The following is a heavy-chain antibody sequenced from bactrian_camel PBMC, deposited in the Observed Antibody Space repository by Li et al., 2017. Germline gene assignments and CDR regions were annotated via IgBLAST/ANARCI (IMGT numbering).Heavy chain of an antibody. V-gene: IGHV3S53*01. D-gene: IGHD2*01. CDR2: IDSDGRT. Sequence: HVQLVESGGGSVQAGGSPRLSCAASGYFRAYSMGWFRLAPGKEREGVATIDSDGRTSYSESVKGRLTISEDSEDNGKNILYLQMNSLKPEDTGMYYCAADVAGGYCLDVLQYNSWGQGTQVTVS. CDR3: AADVAGGYCLDVLQYNS. CDR1: GYFRAYS. J-gene: IGHJ6*01.